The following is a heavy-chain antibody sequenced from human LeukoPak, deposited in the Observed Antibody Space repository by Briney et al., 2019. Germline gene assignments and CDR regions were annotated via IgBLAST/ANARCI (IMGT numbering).Heavy chain of an antibody. CDR2: IVVGSGNT. V-gene: IGHV1-58*02. J-gene: IGHJ4*02. CDR3: AAGYSSSWVDY. Sequence: GASVNVSCKASGFTFTSSAMQWVRQARGQRLEWIGWIVVGSGNTNYAQKFQERVTITRDMSTSTAYMELSSLRSEDTAVYYCAAGYSSSWVDYWGQGTLVTVSS. D-gene: IGHD6-13*01. CDR1: GFTFTSSA.